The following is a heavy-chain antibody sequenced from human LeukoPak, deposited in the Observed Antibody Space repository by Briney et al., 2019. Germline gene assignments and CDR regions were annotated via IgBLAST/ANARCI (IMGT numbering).Heavy chain of an antibody. D-gene: IGHD3-22*01. CDR1: GSTFTGYY. CDR3: ARGDYYDSSGYYYHY. CDR2: INPNSGGT. Sequence: ASVKVSCKASGSTFTGYYMHWVRQAPGQGLEWMGWINPNSGGTNYAQKFQGRVTMTRDTSISTAYMELSRLRSDDTAVYYCARGDYYDSSGYYYHYWGQGTLVTVSS. J-gene: IGHJ4*02. V-gene: IGHV1-2*02.